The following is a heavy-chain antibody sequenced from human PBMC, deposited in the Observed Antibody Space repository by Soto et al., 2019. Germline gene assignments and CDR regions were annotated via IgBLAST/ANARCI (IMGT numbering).Heavy chain of an antibody. D-gene: IGHD2-21*02. CDR1: GFTVSNAW. J-gene: IGHJ4*02. CDR2: VISKNHGGTA. Sequence: EVQLVESGGGLVKPGGSLRLSCAASGFTVSNAWMSWVRQAPGKGLEWVDRVISKNHGGTADYAAPVNGRFTISRDDSNNTLYLQMNSLETEDTAVYYCAAGLGKTDFDYWGQGNPVTVSS. V-gene: IGHV3-15*01. CDR3: AAGLGKTDFDY.